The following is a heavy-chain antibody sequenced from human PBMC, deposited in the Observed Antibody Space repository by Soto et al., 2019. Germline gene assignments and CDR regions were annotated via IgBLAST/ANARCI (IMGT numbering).Heavy chain of an antibody. CDR3: ARATTTGGRFRWFDP. V-gene: IGHV3-11*01. CDR1: GFTFSVYY. D-gene: IGHD4-4*01. CDR2: ISSRGSTI. Sequence: QVQLVESGGGLVKPGGSLRLSCAASGFTFSVYYMGWIRQAPGKGLEWISYISSRGSTIYYADSVKGRFTISRDNAESSLYLQMSSLRVEDTAVYYCARATTTGGRFRWFDPWGQGTLVTVSS. J-gene: IGHJ5*02.